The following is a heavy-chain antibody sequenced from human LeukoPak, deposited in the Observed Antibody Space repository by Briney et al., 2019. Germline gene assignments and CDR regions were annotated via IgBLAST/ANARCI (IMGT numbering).Heavy chain of an antibody. CDR3: ARVTLGSSSWYRENYYMDV. Sequence: SETLSLTCAVYGGSFSGYYWSRIRQPPGKGLEWIGGINHSGSTNYNPSLKSRVTISVDTSKNQFSLKLSSVTAADTAVYYCARVTLGSSSWYRENYYMDVWGKGTTVTVSS. CDR1: GGSFSGYY. CDR2: INHSGST. V-gene: IGHV4-34*01. D-gene: IGHD6-13*01. J-gene: IGHJ6*03.